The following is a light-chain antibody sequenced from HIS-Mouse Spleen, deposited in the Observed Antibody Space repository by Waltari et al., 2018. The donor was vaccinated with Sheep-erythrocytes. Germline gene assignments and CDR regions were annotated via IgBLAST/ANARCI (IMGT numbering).Light chain of an antibody. CDR3: MQGTHWWT. V-gene: IGKV2-30*02. CDR2: KVS. CDR1: QSLVHSDGNTY. Sequence: DVVMTQSPLALPVTLGQPASISCRSSQSLVHSDGNTYLNWFHQKPGQSPRRLIYKVSNRDSGVPDRFSGSGLGTDFTLKISRVEAEDVGVYYCMQGTHWWTFGQGTKVEIK. J-gene: IGKJ1*01.